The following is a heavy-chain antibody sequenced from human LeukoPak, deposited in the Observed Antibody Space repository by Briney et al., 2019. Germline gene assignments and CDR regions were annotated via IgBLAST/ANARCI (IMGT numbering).Heavy chain of an antibody. D-gene: IGHD2-2*01. CDR1: GFTFSDYY. Sequence: GGSLRVSCAASGFTFSDYYMSCIRQAPGKGLERVSDISSSGSTIYYADSVKGRFTISRDNAKNSLYLQMNSLRAEDTAVYYCARDPRYCSSTSCPSLEYWGQGTLVTVSS. J-gene: IGHJ4*02. V-gene: IGHV3-11*01. CDR2: ISSSGSTI. CDR3: ARDPRYCSSTSCPSLEY.